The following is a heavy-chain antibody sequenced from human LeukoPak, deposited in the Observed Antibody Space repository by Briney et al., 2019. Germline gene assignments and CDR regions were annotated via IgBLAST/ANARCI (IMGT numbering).Heavy chain of an antibody. CDR2: INHSGST. CDR1: GGSFSGYY. J-gene: IGHJ5*02. CDR3: ARGHTATAFDP. V-gene: IGHV4-34*01. Sequence: PSETLSLTCAVYGGSFSGYYWSWIRQPPGKGLEWIGEINHSGSTNYNPSFKSRVTISVDTSKNQFSLKLSSVTAADTAVYYCARGHTATAFDPWGQGTLVTVSS. D-gene: IGHD5-18*01.